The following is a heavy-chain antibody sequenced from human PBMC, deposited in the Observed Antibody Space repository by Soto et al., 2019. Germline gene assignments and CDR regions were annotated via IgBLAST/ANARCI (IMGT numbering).Heavy chain of an antibody. CDR3: ARGAAIFGVVCFDY. J-gene: IGHJ4*02. CDR2: VIPILAST. D-gene: IGHD3-3*01. CDR1: GGTFSGYA. Sequence: QVQLVQSGAEVKKPGSSVKVSCKASGGTFSGYAISWVRQAPGQGLEWMGGVIPILASTYYAQDFPGRVTISADDSTSTVYIELRRLISDDTAVYYCARGAAIFGVVCFDYWGQGTQVTVS. V-gene: IGHV1-69*01.